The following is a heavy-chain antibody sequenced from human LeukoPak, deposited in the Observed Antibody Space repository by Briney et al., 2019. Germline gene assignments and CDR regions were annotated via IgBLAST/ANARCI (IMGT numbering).Heavy chain of an antibody. J-gene: IGHJ6*02. CDR2: ISSSSSDI. Sequence: GGSLRLSCAASGFTFTGYSMNWVRQAPGKGLEWVTSISSSSSDIYYADSMKGRFTISRDNAKNSLYLQMNSLRAEDTAVYYCARDRKDGYSYGSNVVWGQGTTVTVSS. D-gene: IGHD5-18*01. V-gene: IGHV3-21*01. CDR1: GFTFTGYS. CDR3: ARDRKDGYSYGSNVV.